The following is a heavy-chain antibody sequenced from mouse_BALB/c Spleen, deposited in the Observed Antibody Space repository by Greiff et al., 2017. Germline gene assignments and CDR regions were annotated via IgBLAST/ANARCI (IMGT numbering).Heavy chain of an antibody. Sequence: VQLKESGGGLVQPGGSRKLSCAASGFTFSSFGMHWVRQAPEKGLEWVAYISSGSSTIYYADTVKGRFTISRDNPKNTLFLQMTSLRSEDTAMYYCARPSSSHAMDYWGQGTSVTVSS. V-gene: IGHV5-17*02. CDR1: GFTFSSFG. J-gene: IGHJ4*01. CDR3: ARPSSSHAMDY. CDR2: ISSGSSTI. D-gene: IGHD1-1*01.